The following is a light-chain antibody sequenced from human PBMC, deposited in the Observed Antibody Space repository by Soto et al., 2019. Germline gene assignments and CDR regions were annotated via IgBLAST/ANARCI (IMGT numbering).Light chain of an antibody. CDR2: LDSDGSH. CDR1: SGHSSYA. J-gene: IGLJ2*01. CDR3: QTWGTGIHVV. Sequence: QPVLTQSPSASASLGASVKLTCTLSSGHSSYAIAWHQQQPEKGPRYLMKLDSDGSHTEGDAIPDRFSGSSSGAERYLTISSLQSEDEAGYYCQTWGTGIHVVFGGGTKLTVL. V-gene: IGLV4-69*01.